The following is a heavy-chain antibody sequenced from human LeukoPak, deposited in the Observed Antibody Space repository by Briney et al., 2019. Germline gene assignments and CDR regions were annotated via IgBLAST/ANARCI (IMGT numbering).Heavy chain of an antibody. CDR1: GYSISSGYY. V-gene: IGHV4-38-2*02. Sequence: SETLSLTCTVSGYSISSGYYWGWIRQPPGKGLEWIGSIYHSGSTYYNPSLKSRVTISVDTSKNQFSLKLSSVTAADTAVYYCARHGVGGYNNWFDPWGQGTLVTVSS. J-gene: IGHJ5*02. CDR2: IYHSGST. D-gene: IGHD3-16*01. CDR3: ARHGVGGYNNWFDP.